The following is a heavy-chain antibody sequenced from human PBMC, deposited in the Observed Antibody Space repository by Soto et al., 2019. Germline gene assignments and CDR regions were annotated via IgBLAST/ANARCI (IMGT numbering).Heavy chain of an antibody. J-gene: IGHJ4*02. CDR3: QRDRAITVPATMGY. CDR2: IIPIVDRA. D-gene: IGHD2-2*01. V-gene: IGHV1-69*08. CDR1: GGTFSTYT. Sequence: QVQLVQSGAEVKKPGSSVRVSCKASGGTFSTYTINWVRQAPGQGLEWMGRIIPIVDRANYAQKFQGRVTITADKSTNTAYMELSSLRSDDTPLYYSQRDRAITVPATMGYRGQGTLVTVSS.